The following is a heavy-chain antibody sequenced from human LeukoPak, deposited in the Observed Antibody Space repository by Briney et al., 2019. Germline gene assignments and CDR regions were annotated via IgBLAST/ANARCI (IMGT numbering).Heavy chain of an antibody. D-gene: IGHD4-23*01. CDR1: GYTFTGYY. J-gene: IGHJ3*02. V-gene: IGHV1-2*04. Sequence: ASVKVSCKASGYTFTGYYMHWVRQAPGQGLEWMGWINPNSGGTNYAQKFQGWVTMTRDTSISTAYMELSRLRSEDTAVYYCARGRLSVVTYDAFDIWGQGTMVTVSS. CDR2: INPNSGGT. CDR3: ARGRLSVVTYDAFDI.